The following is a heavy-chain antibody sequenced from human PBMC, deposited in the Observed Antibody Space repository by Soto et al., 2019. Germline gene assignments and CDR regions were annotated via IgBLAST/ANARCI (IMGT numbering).Heavy chain of an antibody. V-gene: IGHV4-30-2*01. D-gene: IGHD4-17*01. CDR2: IYHSGYT. CDR3: ARAHYGDYGYGMDV. Sequence: QLQLQESGSGLVKPSQTLSLTCAVSGGSISSGGYSWSWIRQPPGKGLEWIGYIYHSGYTYYNPSLXRXVXXSVDRSKNQFSLKLSSVTAADTAVYYCARAHYGDYGYGMDVWGQGTTVTVSS. CDR1: GGSISSGGYS. J-gene: IGHJ6*02.